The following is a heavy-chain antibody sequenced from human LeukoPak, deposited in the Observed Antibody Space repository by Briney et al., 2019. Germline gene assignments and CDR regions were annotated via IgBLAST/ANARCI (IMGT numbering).Heavy chain of an antibody. CDR2: IYYSGST. Sequence: SETLSLTCTVSGGSISSSSYYWGWIRQPPGKGLEWIGSIYYSGSTYYNPSLKSRVTISVDTSKNQFSLKLSSVTAADTAVYYCARHLLRFLDPSWYFDLWGRGTLVTVPS. D-gene: IGHD3-3*01. J-gene: IGHJ2*01. CDR1: GGSISSSSYY. CDR3: ARHLLRFLDPSWYFDL. V-gene: IGHV4-39*01.